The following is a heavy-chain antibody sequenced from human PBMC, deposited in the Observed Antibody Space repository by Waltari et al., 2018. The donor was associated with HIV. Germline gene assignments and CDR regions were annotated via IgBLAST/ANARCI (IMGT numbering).Heavy chain of an antibody. CDR2: IWYDGSNK. CDR1: GFTFSSYG. CDR3: ARGATAGEFDY. J-gene: IGHJ4*02. Sequence: QVQLVESGGGVVQPGRSLRLSCAASGFTFSSYGMPWVRQAPGKGLEWGAVIWYDGSNKYYADSVKGRFTISRDNSKNTLYLQMNSLRAEDTAVYYCARGATAGEFDYWGQGTLVTVSS. V-gene: IGHV3-33*01. D-gene: IGHD3-16*01.